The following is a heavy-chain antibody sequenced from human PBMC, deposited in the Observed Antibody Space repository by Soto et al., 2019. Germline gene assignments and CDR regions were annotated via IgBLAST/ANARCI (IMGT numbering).Heavy chain of an antibody. CDR3: ARLLTEGATFREDAFDL. Sequence: QIQLMQCGGDVKRPGASLKVSCTTSRYTFTSHGIAWVRQAPGQGLEWMGWISTFNGKTDYAQKFQGRVTMTADTITSTVHMELRSLRSDDTGVYYCARLLTEGATFREDAFDLWGPGTKVTVSS. J-gene: IGHJ3*01. V-gene: IGHV1-18*01. D-gene: IGHD3-9*01. CDR2: ISTFNGKT. CDR1: RYTFTSHG.